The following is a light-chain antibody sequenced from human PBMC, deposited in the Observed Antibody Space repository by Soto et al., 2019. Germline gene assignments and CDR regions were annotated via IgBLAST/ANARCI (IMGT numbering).Light chain of an antibody. Sequence: EIMLTQSPDTLSLSPGNRATLSCRASQSVSTYLAWYQQKPGQPHRLLIYDASNKATGIPARFSGSGSGTNFTLTISSLEPEDFAVYYCQQRSNWPPTFGQGTKVDIK. J-gene: IGKJ1*01. CDR3: QQRSNWPPT. V-gene: IGKV3-11*01. CDR2: DAS. CDR1: QSVSTY.